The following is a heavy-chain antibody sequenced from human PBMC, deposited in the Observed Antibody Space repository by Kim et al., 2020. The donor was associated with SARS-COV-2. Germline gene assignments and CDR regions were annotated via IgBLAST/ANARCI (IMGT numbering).Heavy chain of an antibody. D-gene: IGHD4-17*01. CDR2: ISNIAGST. CDR3: AKGIYGRDY. J-gene: IGHJ4*02. CDR1: GFTFSNNA. Sequence: GGSLRLSCAASGFTFSNNAMSWVRQAPGKGLEWVSGISNIAGSTYYADSVKGRFTISRDNSKNTLYLQMNSLRAEDTAVYYCAKGIYGRDYWGQGTLVTVSS. V-gene: IGHV3-23*01.